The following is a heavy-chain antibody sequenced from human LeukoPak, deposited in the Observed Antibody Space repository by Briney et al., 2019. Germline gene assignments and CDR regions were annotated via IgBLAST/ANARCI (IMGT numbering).Heavy chain of an antibody. CDR2: IKQDGSEK. CDR3: ASCYYDSSGLFDY. CDR1: GFTFSSYW. Sequence: PGGSLRLSCAASGFTFSSYWMHWVRQAPGKGLVWVANIKQDGSEKYYVDSVKGRFTISRDNAKNSLYLQMNSLRAEDTAVYYCASCYYDSSGLFDYWGQGTLVTVSS. J-gene: IGHJ4*02. D-gene: IGHD3-22*01. V-gene: IGHV3-7*01.